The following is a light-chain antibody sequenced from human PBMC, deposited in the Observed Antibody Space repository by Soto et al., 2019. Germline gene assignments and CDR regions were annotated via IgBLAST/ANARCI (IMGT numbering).Light chain of an antibody. V-gene: IGLV2-14*01. J-gene: IGLJ3*02. CDR3: SSYTYSRGRV. CDR1: SSDVGGYKY. Sequence: QSALTQPASVSGSPGQSITISCTGTSSDVGGYKYVSWYHQYPGKAPKLMIYEVSNRPSGVSNRISGSKSGNTASLTISGLQAEDEGDFYCSSYTYSRGRVFGGGTKLTVL. CDR2: EVS.